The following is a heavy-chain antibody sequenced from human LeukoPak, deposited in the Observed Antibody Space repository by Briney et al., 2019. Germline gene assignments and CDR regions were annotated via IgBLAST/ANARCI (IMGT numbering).Heavy chain of an antibody. CDR1: GFTFSSYA. V-gene: IGHV3-23*01. CDR3: AKDQGYFDWLLGAFDY. Sequence: GGSLRLSCAASGFTFSSYAMSWVRQAPGKGLEWVSAISGRGGSTYYADSVKGRFTISRDNSKNTLYLQMNSLRAEDTAVYYCAKDQGYFDWLLGAFDYWGQGTLVTVSS. J-gene: IGHJ4*02. CDR2: ISGRGGST. D-gene: IGHD3-9*01.